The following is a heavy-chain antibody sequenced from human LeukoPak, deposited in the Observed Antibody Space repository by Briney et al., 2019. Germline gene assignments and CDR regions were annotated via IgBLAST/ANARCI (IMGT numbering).Heavy chain of an antibody. D-gene: IGHD1/OR15-1a*01. Sequence: GGSLRLSCAASGFTFSSYWMSWVRQAPGKGLQWVAVISYAGSNEYYADSVKGRFSISRDNSKNTLYLQMNSLRAEDTAVYYCARNNPYYYYGMDVWGQGTTVTVSS. J-gene: IGHJ6*02. CDR2: ISYAGSNE. CDR3: ARNNPYYYYGMDV. CDR1: GFTFSSYW. V-gene: IGHV3-30-3*01.